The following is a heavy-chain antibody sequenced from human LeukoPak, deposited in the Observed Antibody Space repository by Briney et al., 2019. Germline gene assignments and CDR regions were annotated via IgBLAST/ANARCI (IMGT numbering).Heavy chain of an antibody. CDR1: GGTFSSYA. J-gene: IGHJ4*02. CDR3: ARYILGFGEFPPYFDY. CDR2: IIPIFGTA. D-gene: IGHD3-10*01. Sequence: ASVKVSCEASGGTFSSYAISWVRQAPGQGLEWMGGIIPIFGTANYAQKFQGRVTITADESTSTAYMELSSLRSEDTAVYYCARYILGFGEFPPYFDYWGQGTLVTVSS. V-gene: IGHV1-69*01.